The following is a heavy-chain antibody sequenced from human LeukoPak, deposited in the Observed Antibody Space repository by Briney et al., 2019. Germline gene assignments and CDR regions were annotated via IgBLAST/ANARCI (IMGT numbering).Heavy chain of an antibody. Sequence: GGSLRLSCAVSGFTFTNFAMMWVRQAPGRGLQWVSSITGDGATYYADSVRGRFMLSRDTSKNTLYLQMNSLTAEDTALYYCAKGAAAGLVDWFDPWGQGTLVTVSS. D-gene: IGHD6-25*01. J-gene: IGHJ5*02. CDR1: GFTFTNFA. V-gene: IGHV3-23*01. CDR3: AKGAAAGLVDWFDP. CDR2: ITGDGAT.